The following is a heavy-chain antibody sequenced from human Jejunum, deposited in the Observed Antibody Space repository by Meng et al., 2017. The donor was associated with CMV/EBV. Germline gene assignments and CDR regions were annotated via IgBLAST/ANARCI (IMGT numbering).Heavy chain of an antibody. CDR1: GFTFSSFA. J-gene: IGHJ4*02. D-gene: IGHD5-12*01. CDR2: IKSKAYGGTT. V-gene: IGHV3-15*01. Sequence: EVQLLESGGGLIQPEGSLRLSCAASGFTFSSFAMNWVRQAPGKGLEWVGRIKSKAYGGTTDYAAPVKGRFTISRDDSTNTLYLQMHSLKTEDTAVYFCTTEIRSGYDLDYWGQGTLVTVSS. CDR3: TTEIRSGYDLDY.